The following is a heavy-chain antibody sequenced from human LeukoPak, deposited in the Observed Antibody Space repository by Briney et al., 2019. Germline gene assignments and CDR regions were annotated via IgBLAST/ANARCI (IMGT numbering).Heavy chain of an antibody. Sequence: SETLSLTCTVSGGSISSSSYYWGWIRQPPGKGLEWIGSIYYSGSTYYNPSLKSRVTTSVDTSKKQFSLKLSSVTAADTAVYYCARGQSSVVTDIPYYFDYWGRGTLVTVSS. D-gene: IGHD2-21*02. CDR2: IYYSGST. CDR1: GGSISSSSYY. J-gene: IGHJ4*02. CDR3: ARGQSSVVTDIPYYFDY. V-gene: IGHV4-39*07.